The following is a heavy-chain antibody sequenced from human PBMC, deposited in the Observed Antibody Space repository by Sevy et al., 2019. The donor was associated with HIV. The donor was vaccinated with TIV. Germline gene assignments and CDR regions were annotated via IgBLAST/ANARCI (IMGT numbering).Heavy chain of an antibody. J-gene: IGHJ6*02. V-gene: IGHV3-11*01. CDR2: ISSSGSTI. CDR3: AREVYYYGSGSYYYGMDV. D-gene: IGHD3-10*01. Sequence: GGSLRLSCAASGFTFSDYYMTWIRQAPGKGLEWVSYISSSGSTIYYADSVKGRFTISRDNAKNSLYLQMNSLRAEDTAVYYCAREVYYYGSGSYYYGMDVWGHGTTVTVSS. CDR1: GFTFSDYY.